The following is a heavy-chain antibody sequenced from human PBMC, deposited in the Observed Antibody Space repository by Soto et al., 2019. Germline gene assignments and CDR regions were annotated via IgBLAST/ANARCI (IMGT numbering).Heavy chain of an antibody. D-gene: IGHD2-2*01. Sequence: ESGGGLMRPGGSLRLSCAASGFTVSSNYMSWVRQAPGKGLEWVSVIHSGGSTYYADSVKGRFTISRDNSRNTLYLQMNSLRAEDTAVYYCARWYCTSTSCHDAFHIWGQGTMVIVSS. J-gene: IGHJ3*02. CDR2: IHSGGST. CDR1: GFTVSSNY. V-gene: IGHV3-53*01. CDR3: ARWYCTSTSCHDAFHI.